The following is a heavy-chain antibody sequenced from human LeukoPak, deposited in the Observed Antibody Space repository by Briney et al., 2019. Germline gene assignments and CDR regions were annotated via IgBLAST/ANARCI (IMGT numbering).Heavy chain of an antibody. CDR3: ARDGYSGSYPPPLDY. Sequence: PGGSLSLSCAASGFTFSSYEMNWVRQAPGKGLEWVSYISSSGSTIYYADSVKGRFTISRDNAKNSLYLQMNSLRAEDTAVYYCARDGYSGSYPPPLDYWGQGTLVTVSS. CDR1: GFTFSSYE. D-gene: IGHD1-26*01. J-gene: IGHJ4*02. V-gene: IGHV3-48*03. CDR2: ISSSGSTI.